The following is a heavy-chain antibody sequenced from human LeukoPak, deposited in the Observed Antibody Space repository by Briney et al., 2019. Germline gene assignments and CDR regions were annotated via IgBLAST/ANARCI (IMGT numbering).Heavy chain of an antibody. J-gene: IGHJ4*02. V-gene: IGHV3-64*01. CDR3: ARSPPGRTNWNYYDY. CDR1: GFTFSDYA. CDR2: IGPIGVYT. Sequence: GGSLRLSCAASGFTFSDYAMHWVRQAPGKGLEFVSVIGPIGVYTYYANSVKGRFTISRDNSKSTVSLQMGSLRDEDMAVYYCARSPPGRTNWNYYDYWGRGTLVTVS. D-gene: IGHD1-1*01.